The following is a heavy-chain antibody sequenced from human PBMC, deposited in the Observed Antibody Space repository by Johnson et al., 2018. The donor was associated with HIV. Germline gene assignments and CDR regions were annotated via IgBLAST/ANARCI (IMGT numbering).Heavy chain of an antibody. J-gene: IGHJ3*02. Sequence: VQLVESGGGLVQPGGSLRLSCAASGFTFSSSAMHWVRQAPGKGLEWVGRIKSKTDGGTTDYAAPVKGRFRISRDDSKHTLYLQMNSLKTEDTAVYYCTTDWEYYYGAGKLEAFDRWGQGTMVTVSA. V-gene: IGHV3-15*01. D-gene: IGHD3-10*01. CDR1: GFTFSSSA. CDR2: IKSKTDGGTT. CDR3: TTDWEYYYGAGKLEAFDR.